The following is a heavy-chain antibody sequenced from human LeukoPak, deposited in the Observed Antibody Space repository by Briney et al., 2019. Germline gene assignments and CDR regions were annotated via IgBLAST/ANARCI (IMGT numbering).Heavy chain of an antibody. J-gene: IGHJ4*02. CDR2: MNPNSGNT. D-gene: IGHD3-9*01. V-gene: IGHV1-8*02. CDR1: GYTFTSYA. CDR3: ARMGDDILTGYYLLFDY. Sequence: ASVKVSCKASGYTFTSYAMNWVRQAPGQGLEWMGWMNPNSGNTGYAQKFQGRVTMTRNTSISTAYMELSSLRSEDTAVYYCARMGDDILTGYYLLFDYWGQGTLVTVSS.